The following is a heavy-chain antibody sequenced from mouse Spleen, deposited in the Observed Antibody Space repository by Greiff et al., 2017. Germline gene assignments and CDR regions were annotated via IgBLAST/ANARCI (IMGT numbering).Heavy chain of an antibody. CDR2: IHPNSGST. D-gene: IGHD2-5*01. V-gene: IGHV1-64*01. J-gene: IGHJ4*01. CDR3: ARSAYYSNYDAMDY. Sequence: VQLVESGAELVKPGASVKLSCKASGYTFTSYWMHWVKQRPGQGLEWIGMIHPNSGSTNYNEKFKSKATLTVDKSSSTAYMQLSSLTSEDSAVYYCARSAYYSNYDAMDYWGQGTSVTVSS. CDR1: GYTFTSYW.